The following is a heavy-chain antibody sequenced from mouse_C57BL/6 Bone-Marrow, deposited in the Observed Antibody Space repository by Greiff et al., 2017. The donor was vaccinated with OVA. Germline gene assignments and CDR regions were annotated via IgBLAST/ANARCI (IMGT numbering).Heavy chain of an antibody. V-gene: IGHV1-9*01. CDR2: ILPGSVST. Sequence: VQLQQSGAELMKPGASVKLSCKATGYTFTGYWIEWVKQRPGHGLEWIGEILPGSVSTNYNEKFKGKATFTADTSSNTAYMQLSSLTTEDSAIYYCARPTYLLGFDYWGQGTTLTVSS. CDR1: GYTFTGYW. CDR3: ARPTYLLGFDY. J-gene: IGHJ2*01. D-gene: IGHD5-1*01.